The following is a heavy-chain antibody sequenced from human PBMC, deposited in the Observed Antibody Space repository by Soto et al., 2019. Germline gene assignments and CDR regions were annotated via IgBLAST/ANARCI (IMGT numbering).Heavy chain of an antibody. D-gene: IGHD3-10*01. CDR3: ARGRATMVVDY. V-gene: IGHV4-59*01. J-gene: IGHJ4*02. CDR1: GGSISGYY. CDR2: LYHSGST. Sequence: PSETLSLTCTVSGGSISGYYWSWIRQSPGKGLEWIGYLYHSGSTSYNPSLKSRVTISLDTSKNQFSLKLSSVTAADTAVYYCARGRATMVVDYWGQGTLVTVSS.